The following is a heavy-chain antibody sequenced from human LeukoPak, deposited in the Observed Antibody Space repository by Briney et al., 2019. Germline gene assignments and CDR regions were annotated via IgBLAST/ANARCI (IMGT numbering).Heavy chain of an antibody. CDR2: IYPGDSDT. CDR1: GYSFTSYW. CDR3: ARPYYYDSSGYQYYFDY. J-gene: IGHJ4*02. D-gene: IGHD3-22*01. Sequence: GESLKISCKGPGYSFTSYWIGWVRQMPGKGLEWMGIIYPGDSDTRYSPSFQGQVTISADKSISTAYLQWSSLKASDTAMYYCARPYYYDSSGYQYYFDYWGQGTLVTVSS. V-gene: IGHV5-51*01.